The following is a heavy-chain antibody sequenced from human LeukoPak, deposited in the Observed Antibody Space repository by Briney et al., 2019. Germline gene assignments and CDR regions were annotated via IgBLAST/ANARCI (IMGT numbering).Heavy chain of an antibody. V-gene: IGHV3-23*01. J-gene: IGHJ4*02. CDR3: AKGQELDDGVFDS. CDR1: GFTFSSYA. Sequence: GGSLRLSCTASGFTFSSYAMSWVRQAPGKGLEWVSTVTVSGGGTYYGDSVKGRFTISRDNSKNTLYLQMNSLRAEDAAVYYCAKGQELDDGVFDSWGQGTLVTVSS. CDR2: VTVSGGGT. D-gene: IGHD1-1*01.